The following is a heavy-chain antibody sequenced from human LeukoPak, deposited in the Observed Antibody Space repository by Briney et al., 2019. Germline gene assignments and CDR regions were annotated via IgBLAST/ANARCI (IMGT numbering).Heavy chain of an antibody. CDR2: INHSGST. Sequence: SETLSLTCAVYGGCFSGYYWSWIRQPPGKGLEWIGEINHSGSTNYNPSLKSRVTISVDTSKNQFSLKLSSVTAADTAVYYCARGRRNNSDYFDYWGQGTLVTVSS. CDR3: ARGRRNNSDYFDY. V-gene: IGHV4-34*01. J-gene: IGHJ4*02. D-gene: IGHD1-14*01. CDR1: GGCFSGYY.